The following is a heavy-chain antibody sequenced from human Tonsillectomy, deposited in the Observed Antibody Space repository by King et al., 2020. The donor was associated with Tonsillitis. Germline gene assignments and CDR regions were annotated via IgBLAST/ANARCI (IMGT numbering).Heavy chain of an antibody. CDR3: AKDLFFRDYYDSSGYYGRGLYYYYGMDV. V-gene: IGHV3-23*04. J-gene: IGHJ6*02. CDR2: ISGSGGST. Sequence: DVQLVESGGGLVQPGGSLRLSCAASGFTFSSYAMSWVRQAPGKGLEWVSAISGSGGSTYYADSVKGRFTISRDNSKNTLYLQMNSLRAEDTAVYYCAKDLFFRDYYDSSGYYGRGLYYYYGMDVWGQGTTVTVSS. CDR1: GFTFSSYA. D-gene: IGHD3-22*01.